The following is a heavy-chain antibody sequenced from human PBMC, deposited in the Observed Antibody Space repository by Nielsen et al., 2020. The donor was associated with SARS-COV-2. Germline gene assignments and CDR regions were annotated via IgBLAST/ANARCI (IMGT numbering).Heavy chain of an antibody. CDR1: GFTFSSYA. J-gene: IGHJ5*02. D-gene: IGHD1-7*01. CDR3: TKGDGNNWDFS. V-gene: IGHV3-23*03. CDR2: IYTGGSST. Sequence: GESLKISCAASGFTFSSYAMSWVRQAPGEGLEWISIIYTGGSSTYYADSVKGRFTISRDNSKNTLWLQMNSLRAEDTAVYYCTKGDGNNWDFSWGQGTLVTVSS.